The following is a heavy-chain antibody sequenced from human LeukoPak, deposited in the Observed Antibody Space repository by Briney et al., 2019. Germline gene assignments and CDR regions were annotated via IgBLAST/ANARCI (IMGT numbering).Heavy chain of an antibody. J-gene: IGHJ5*02. CDR1: GYTFTSYG. CDR2: ISAYNGNT. Sequence: ASVKVSCKASGYTFTSYGISWERQAPGQGLEWMGWISAYNGNTNYAQKLQGRVTMTTDTSTSTAYMELRSLRSDDTAVYYCARVGRVIPASDWFDPWGQGTLVTVSS. V-gene: IGHV1-18*01. D-gene: IGHD2-2*01. CDR3: ARVGRVIPASDWFDP.